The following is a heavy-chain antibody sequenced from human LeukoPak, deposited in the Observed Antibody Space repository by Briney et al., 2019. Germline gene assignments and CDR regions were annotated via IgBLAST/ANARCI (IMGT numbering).Heavy chain of an antibody. V-gene: IGHV3-21*01. J-gene: IGHJ4*02. Sequence: GGSLRLSCAASGFTLSTYTMNWVRQAPGKGLEWVSSISSSSNYIYYADSVKGRFTISRDDAKNSLYLQMNSLRAEDTAVYYCARPRDYGDPYYFDYWGQGTLVTVSS. D-gene: IGHD4-17*01. CDR2: ISSSSNYI. CDR1: GFTLSTYT. CDR3: ARPRDYGDPYYFDY.